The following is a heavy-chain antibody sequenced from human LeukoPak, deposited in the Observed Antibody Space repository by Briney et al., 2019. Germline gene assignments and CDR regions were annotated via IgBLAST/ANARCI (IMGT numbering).Heavy chain of an antibody. CDR1: GGSISSYY. J-gene: IGHJ5*02. Sequence: SETLSLTCTDSGGSISSYYWSWIRQPAGKRLEWIGRIYTSGSTNYNPSLKSRVTMSVDTSKNQFSLKLSSVTAADTAVYYCARSYYDFWSGYYTWFDPWGQGTLVAVSS. CDR3: ARSYYDFWSGYYTWFDP. V-gene: IGHV4-4*07. CDR2: IYTSGST. D-gene: IGHD3-3*01.